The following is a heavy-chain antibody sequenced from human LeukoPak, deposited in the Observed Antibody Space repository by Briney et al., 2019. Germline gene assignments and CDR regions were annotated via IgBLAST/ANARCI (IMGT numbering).Heavy chain of an antibody. V-gene: IGHV3-33*01. CDR3: ARDANFVPSRGRGWFDP. D-gene: IGHD3-3*01. CDR1: GFTFSSYG. J-gene: IGHJ5*02. Sequence: GRSLRLSCAASGFTFSSYGMHWVRQAPGKGLEWVAVIWYDGSNKYYADSVKGRFTISRDNSKNTLYLQMNSLRAEDTAVYYCARDANFVPSRGRGWFDPWGQGTLVTVSS. CDR2: IWYDGSNK.